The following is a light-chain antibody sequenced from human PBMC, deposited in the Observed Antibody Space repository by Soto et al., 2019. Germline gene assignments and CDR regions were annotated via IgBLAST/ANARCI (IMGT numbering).Light chain of an antibody. J-gene: IGKJ5*01. CDR2: LAS. CDR3: MQALQTPTT. CDR1: QSLLYSNGYNY. V-gene: IGKV2-28*01. Sequence: DIVLTQTPLSLPVTPGEPASISCRSSQSLLYSNGYNYLDWYLQQPGHSPQVLIYLASNRAPGVXDXFSGSESGTDCTLKIGSVEADDVWLYYCMQALQTPTTFGQGTRLEIK.